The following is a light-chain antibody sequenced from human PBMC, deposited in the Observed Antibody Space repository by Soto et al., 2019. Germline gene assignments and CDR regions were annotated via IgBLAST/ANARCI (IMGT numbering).Light chain of an antibody. CDR1: SSDVGSYNR. V-gene: IGLV2-18*02. J-gene: IGLJ1*01. Sequence: QSALTQPPSVSGSPGQSVTISCTGASSDVGSYNRVSWYQQFPATAPKLLIYEVSNRPSGVPDRFSGSKSGNTASLTISGLQAEDEADYYCSSYTSSSTYVFGPGTKVTVL. CDR3: SSYTSSSTYV. CDR2: EVS.